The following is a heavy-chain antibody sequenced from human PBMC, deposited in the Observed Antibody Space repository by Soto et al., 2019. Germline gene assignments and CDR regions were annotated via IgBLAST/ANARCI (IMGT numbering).Heavy chain of an antibody. CDR3: AKVIGIAVAGTPIDY. J-gene: IGHJ4*02. Sequence: GGSLRLSCAASGFTFSSYAMHWVRQAPGKRQERVPAISGSGGSTYYADSVKGRFTISRDNSKNTLYLQMNSLRAEDTAVYYCAKVIGIAVAGTPIDYWGQGTLVTVSS. D-gene: IGHD6-19*01. CDR2: ISGSGGST. V-gene: IGHV3-23*01. CDR1: GFTFSSYA.